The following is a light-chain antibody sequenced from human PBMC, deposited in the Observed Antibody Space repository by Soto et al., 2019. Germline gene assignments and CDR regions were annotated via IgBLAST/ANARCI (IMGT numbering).Light chain of an antibody. J-gene: IGKJ4*01. CDR1: QSISSY. Sequence: DIQMTQSPSSLSASVGDRVTITCRASQSISSYLNWYQQKPGKAPKLLIYAASSLQSGVPSRFSGSGSGTDFTLTISSLQPEDFATYYCQQSYSTPLPFGGGTKVKIK. CDR3: QQSYSTPLP. V-gene: IGKV1-39*01. CDR2: AAS.